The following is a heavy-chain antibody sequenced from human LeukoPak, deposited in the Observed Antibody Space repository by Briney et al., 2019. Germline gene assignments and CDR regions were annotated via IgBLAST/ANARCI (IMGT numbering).Heavy chain of an antibody. CDR1: GFTFSSQW. Sequence: PGGSLRLSCATSGFTFSSQWMTWVRQAPGKGLEWVANIHPDGHEQYYAAAVRGRFTISRDNAKNSLYLQMNSLRAEDTAVYYCARDESNWGQGTLVTVSS. J-gene: IGHJ4*02. V-gene: IGHV3-7*01. CDR2: IHPDGHEQ. D-gene: IGHD6-6*01. CDR3: ARDESN.